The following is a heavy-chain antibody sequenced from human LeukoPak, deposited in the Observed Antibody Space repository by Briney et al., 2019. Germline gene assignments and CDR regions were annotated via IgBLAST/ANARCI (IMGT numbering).Heavy chain of an antibody. J-gene: IGHJ3*02. Sequence: SQTLSLTCTVSGGSISSGDYCWSWIRQPPGKGLEWIGYIYYSGSTYYNPSLKSRVTISVDTSKNQFSLKLSSVTAADTAVYYCARVVVVGDAFDIWGQGTMVTVSS. V-gene: IGHV4-30-4*01. D-gene: IGHD3-22*01. CDR1: GGSISSGDYC. CDR2: IYYSGST. CDR3: ARVVVVGDAFDI.